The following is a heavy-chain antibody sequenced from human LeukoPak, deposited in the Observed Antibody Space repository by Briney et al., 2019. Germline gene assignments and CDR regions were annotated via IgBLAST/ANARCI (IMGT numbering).Heavy chain of an antibody. CDR3: ARLAARPLYDALDI. Sequence: ASVKVSCKASGYTFTGYYMDWVRHAQGQGLEWMGWFNPNSGGTNYAQKFQGRGTMTRDTSISTAYMELSRLRSDDTGVYYCARLAARPLYDALDIWGQGTMVTVSS. CDR2: FNPNSGGT. D-gene: IGHD6-6*01. CDR1: GYTFTGYY. J-gene: IGHJ3*02. V-gene: IGHV1-2*02.